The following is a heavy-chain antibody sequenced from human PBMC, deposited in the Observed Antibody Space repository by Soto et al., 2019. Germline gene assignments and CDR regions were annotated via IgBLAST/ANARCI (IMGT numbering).Heavy chain of an antibody. CDR1: GFTFSSYG. CDR3: AKGPRNIVATFFCDY. J-gene: IGHJ4*02. V-gene: IGHV3-30*18. Sequence: GGSLRLSCAASGFTFSSYGMHWVRQAPGKGLEWVAVITDDGSNKYYADSVKGRFTISRDNSKNTLYLQMNSLRAEDTAVYYCAKGPRNIVATFFCDYWGQGTLVTVSS. CDR2: ITDDGSNK. D-gene: IGHD5-12*01.